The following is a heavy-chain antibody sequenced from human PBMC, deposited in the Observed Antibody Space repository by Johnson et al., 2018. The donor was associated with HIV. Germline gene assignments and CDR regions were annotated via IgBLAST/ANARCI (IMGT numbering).Heavy chain of an antibody. D-gene: IGHD6-13*01. V-gene: IGHV3-23*04. J-gene: IGHJ3*02. CDR1: GFTFSDCA. Sequence: VQLVESGGGLVQPRGSLRLSCAASGFTFSDCAMSWVRQGPGKGLEWVSAITVSGDNTYYADSVKGRFTISRDNSKNTLYLQMSSLKIEDTAVYYCTTGQLGGASDIWGQGTMVTVSS. CDR3: TTGQLGGASDI. CDR2: ITVSGDNT.